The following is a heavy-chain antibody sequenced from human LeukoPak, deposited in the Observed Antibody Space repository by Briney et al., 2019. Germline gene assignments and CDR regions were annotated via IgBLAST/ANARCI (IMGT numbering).Heavy chain of an antibody. V-gene: IGHV3-21*01. CDR1: GFTFSSYS. Sequence: GGSLRLSCAASGFTFSSYSMNWVRQAPGKGLEWVSSISSSSSYIFYADSVKGRFTISRDNAKSSLYLQMNSPRAEDAAVYYCARDGTLTTTYYFDYWGQGTLVTVSS. J-gene: IGHJ4*01. D-gene: IGHD4-11*01. CDR3: ARDGTLTTTYYFDY. CDR2: ISSSSSYI.